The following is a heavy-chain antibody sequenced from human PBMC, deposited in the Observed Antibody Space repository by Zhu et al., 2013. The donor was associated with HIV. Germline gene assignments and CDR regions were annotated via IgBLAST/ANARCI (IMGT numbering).Heavy chain of an antibody. CDR1: GYTFTSYD. Sequence: QVQLVQSGAEVKKPGASVKVSCKASGYTFTSYDINWVRQATGQGLEWMGWMNPNSGNTGYAQKFQGRVTMTRNTSISTAYMELSSLRSEDTAVYYCASFGWYAGVTAIYEFDYWGQGTLVTVSS. V-gene: IGHV1-8*01. J-gene: IGHJ4*02. CDR3: ASFGWYAGVTAIYEFDY. D-gene: IGHD2-21*02. CDR2: MNPNSGNT.